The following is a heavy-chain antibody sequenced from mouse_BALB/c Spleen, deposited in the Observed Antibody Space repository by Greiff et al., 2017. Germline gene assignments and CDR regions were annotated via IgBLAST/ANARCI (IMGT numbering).Heavy chain of an antibody. CDR2: IYPGSGST. V-gene: IGHV1S22*01. Sequence: LKQPGSELVRPGASVKLSCKASGYTFTSYWMHWVKQRHGQGLEWIGNIYPGSGSTNYDEKFKSKGTLTVDTSSSTAYMHLSSLTSENSAVYFCARGGVRAMDYWGQGTSVTVSS. CDR1: GYTFTSYW. J-gene: IGHJ4*01. CDR3: ARGGVRAMDY. D-gene: IGHD2-14*01.